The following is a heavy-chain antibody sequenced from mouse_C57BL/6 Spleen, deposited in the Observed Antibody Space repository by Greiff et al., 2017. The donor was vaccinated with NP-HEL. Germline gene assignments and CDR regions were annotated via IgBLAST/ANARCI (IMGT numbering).Heavy chain of an antibody. CDR2: IRNKANGYTT. D-gene: IGHD2-12*01. V-gene: IGHV7-4*01. J-gene: IGHJ4*01. CDR1: GFTFTDYY. CDR3: VKAGSYYYAMDY. Sequence: EVKLMESGGGLVQPGASLRLSCAASGFTFTDYYMSWVRQPPGKAPEWLDLIRNKANGYTTEYTASVKGRFTISRDNSQNILYLQMNTLRAEDSATYYCVKAGSYYYAMDYWGQGTSVTVSS.